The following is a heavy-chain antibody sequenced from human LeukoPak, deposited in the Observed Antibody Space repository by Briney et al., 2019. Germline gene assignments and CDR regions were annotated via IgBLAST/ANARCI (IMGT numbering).Heavy chain of an antibody. Sequence: GGSLRLSCAASGFTFSAYWMAWVRQAPGKGLEWVANIKQDGSEIYYVDSVKGRFTISRDNAKNSLSLQMNNLRAEDTAVYYCARDSGWLSDQWGQGTLVTVSS. CDR1: GFTFSAYW. CDR2: IKQDGSEI. CDR3: ARDSGWLSDQ. D-gene: IGHD6-19*01. J-gene: IGHJ4*02. V-gene: IGHV3-7*01.